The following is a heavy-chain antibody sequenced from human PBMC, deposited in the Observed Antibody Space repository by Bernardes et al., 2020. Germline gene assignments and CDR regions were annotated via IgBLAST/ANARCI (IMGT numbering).Heavy chain of an antibody. J-gene: IGHJ6*03. CDR3: VKDLAPCSSTRCSGIYYYYMDV. Sequence: GGSLRLSCSASGFTFNYYTMHWVRQAPGKGLEYVSGISLNGGSTYYADSVKGRFTISRDNSKNTLYLQMSSLRVEDTAVYYCVKDLAPCSSTRCSGIYYYYMDVWGKGTTVTVSS. CDR1: GFTFNYYT. D-gene: IGHD2-2*01. V-gene: IGHV3-64D*06. CDR2: ISLNGGST.